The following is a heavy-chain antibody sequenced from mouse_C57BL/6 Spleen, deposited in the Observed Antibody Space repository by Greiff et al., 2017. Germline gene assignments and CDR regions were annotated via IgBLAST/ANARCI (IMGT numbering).Heavy chain of an antibody. CDR2: IHPSDSDT. D-gene: IGHD1-1*01. J-gene: IGHJ4*01. CDR1: GYTFTSYW. V-gene: IGHV1-74*01. Sequence: QVQLQQPGAELVKPGASVKVSCKASGYTFTSYWMHWVKQRPGQGLEWTGRIHPSDSDTNYNQKFKGKATLTVDKSSSTAYMQLSSLTSEDSAVYYCARYYGSRRAMDYWGQGTSVTVSS. CDR3: ARYYGSRRAMDY.